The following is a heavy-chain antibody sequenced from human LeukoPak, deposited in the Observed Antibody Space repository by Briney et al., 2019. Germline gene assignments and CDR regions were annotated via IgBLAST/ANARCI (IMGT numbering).Heavy chain of an antibody. V-gene: IGHV3-23*03. Sequence: GGSLRLSCAASGFTFSSYAMTWVRQAPGKGLEWVSLIFSDGSTYYADSVKGRFTISRDNSKNTLYLQMDSLRAEDTAVYYCVVWLTPWGQGTLVTVSS. CDR2: IFSDGST. D-gene: IGHD5-24*01. CDR3: VVWLTP. CDR1: GFTFSSYA. J-gene: IGHJ5*02.